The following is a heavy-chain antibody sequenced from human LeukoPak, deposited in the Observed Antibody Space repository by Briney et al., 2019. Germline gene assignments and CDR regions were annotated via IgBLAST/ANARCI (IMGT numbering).Heavy chain of an antibody. CDR2: IIPIFGTA. V-gene: IGHV1-69*13. CDR3: ARGMDIVVVAAAIAPAFDI. CDR1: GGTFSSYA. D-gene: IGHD2-15*01. J-gene: IGHJ3*02. Sequence: SVKVSCKASGGTFSSYAISWVRQAPGQGLEWMGGIIPIFGTANYAQKFQGRVTITADESTSTAYMELSSLRSEDTAVYYCARGMDIVVVAAAIAPAFDIWGQGTMVTVSS.